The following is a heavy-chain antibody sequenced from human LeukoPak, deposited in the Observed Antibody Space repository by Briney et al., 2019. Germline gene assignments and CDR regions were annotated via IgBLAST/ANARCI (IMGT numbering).Heavy chain of an antibody. CDR2: IYSGGST. D-gene: IGHD3-22*01. J-gene: IGHJ4*02. V-gene: IGHV3-66*01. CDR3: ARVAMDYDSSGYYDY. Sequence: GGSLRLSCAASGLTVSSNYMSWVRQAPGKGLEWVSVIYSGGSTYYADSVKGRFTISRDNSKNTLYLQMNSLRAEDTAVYYCARVAMDYDSSGYYDYWGQGTLVTVSS. CDR1: GLTVSSNY.